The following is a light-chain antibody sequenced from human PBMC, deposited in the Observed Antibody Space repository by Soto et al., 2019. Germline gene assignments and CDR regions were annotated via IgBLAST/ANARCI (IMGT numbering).Light chain of an antibody. CDR3: QQSYNTPYS. V-gene: IGKV1-39*01. CDR1: QSISTY. J-gene: IGKJ2*03. Sequence: DIQMTQSPSSLSASVGDSVTIICRASQSISTYLKWYQQKPGKVPKLLISVASNLQSGVPSRFSGSGSGTDFTLTISSLQTEDFATYYCQQSYNTPYSFGQGTKLNIK. CDR2: VAS.